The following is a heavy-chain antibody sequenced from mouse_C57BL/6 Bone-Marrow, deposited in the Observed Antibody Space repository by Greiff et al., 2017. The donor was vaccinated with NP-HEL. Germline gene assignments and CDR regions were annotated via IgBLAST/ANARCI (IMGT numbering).Heavy chain of an antibody. V-gene: IGHV5-6*02. CDR3: ARHFTTWYFDV. Sequence: EVMLVESGGDLVKPGGSLKLSCAASGFTFSSYGMSWVRQTPDKRLEWVATISSGGSYTYYPDSVKGRFTISRDNAKNTLYLQMISLKSEDTAMYYCARHFTTWYFDVWGTGTTVTVSS. CDR2: ISSGGSYT. J-gene: IGHJ1*03. CDR1: GFTFSSYG. D-gene: IGHD2-12*01.